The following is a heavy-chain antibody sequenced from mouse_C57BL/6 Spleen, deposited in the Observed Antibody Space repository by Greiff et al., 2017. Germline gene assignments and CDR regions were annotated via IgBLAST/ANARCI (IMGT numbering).Heavy chain of an antibody. V-gene: IGHV1-80*01. J-gene: IGHJ4*01. CDR2: IYPGDGDT. D-gene: IGHD1-1*01. CDR1: GYAFSSYW. CDR3: AREGCYGSSHYYAMDY. Sequence: VQLQQSGAELVKPGASVKISCTASGYAFSSYWMNWVKQRPGQGLEWIGQIYPGDGDTNYNGKFTGKATLTADKSSSTAYMQLSGLTSEDSAVYYCAREGCYGSSHYYAMDYWGQGTSVTVSS.